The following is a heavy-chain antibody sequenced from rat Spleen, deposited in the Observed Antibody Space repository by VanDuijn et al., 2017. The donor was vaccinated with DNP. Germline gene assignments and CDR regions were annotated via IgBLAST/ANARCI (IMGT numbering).Heavy chain of an antibody. CDR2: IRYDGGST. J-gene: IGHJ2*01. CDR1: GFTFSDYY. CDR3: ARTVVNDY. D-gene: IGHD1-1*01. Sequence: EVQLVEYGGGLVQPGRSLRLSCAASGFTFSDYYMAWVRQAPTKGLEWVAYIRYDGGSTYYGDSVKGRFTISRDNAENTVYLQMNSLRSEDTSTYYCARTVVNDYWGQGVMVTVSS. V-gene: IGHV5-22*01.